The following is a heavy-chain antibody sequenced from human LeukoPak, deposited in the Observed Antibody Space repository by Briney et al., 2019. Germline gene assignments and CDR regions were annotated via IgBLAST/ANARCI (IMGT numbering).Heavy chain of an antibody. CDR2: ISSDSYYI. D-gene: IGHD3-10*01. CDR1: GFTFSTYS. J-gene: IGHJ6*03. Sequence: PGGSLRLSCAASGFTFSTYSMNWVRQAPGKGLEWVSSISSDSYYIYYADSVKGRFTISRDNAKNSLYLQMNSLRADDTAVYYCAWFAAGGSYYYYMDVWGKGTTVTVSS. V-gene: IGHV3-21*01. CDR3: AWFAAGGSYYYYMDV.